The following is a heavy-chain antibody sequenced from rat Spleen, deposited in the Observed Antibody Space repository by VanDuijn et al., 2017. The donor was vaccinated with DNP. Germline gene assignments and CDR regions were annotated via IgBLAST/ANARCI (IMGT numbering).Heavy chain of an antibody. D-gene: IGHD1-12*01. CDR2: INSDGRNT. CDR3: TTRNYYASLSGYFDH. CDR1: GFSLTTYC. V-gene: IGHV5S13*01. Sequence: VQLKESGPGLVQPSRPLSLTCPVSGFSLTTYCVNWVRQAPTMTLEWVASINSDGRNTYYRDSVKGRFTISRDNTKNALYLQMDSLRSEDTATYYCTTRNYYASLSGYFDHWGQGVMVTVSS. J-gene: IGHJ2*01.